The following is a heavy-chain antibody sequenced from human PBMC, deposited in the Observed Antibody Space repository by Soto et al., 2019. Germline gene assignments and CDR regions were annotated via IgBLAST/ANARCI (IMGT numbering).Heavy chain of an antibody. CDR1: GFKFKNPS. CDR3: AHFYGDY. V-gene: IGHV3-30*03. D-gene: IGHD3-3*02. J-gene: IGHJ4*02. CDR2: IAFDGSEK. Sequence: VGALRPSCGASGFKFKNPSMHWLRQAPGKGLEWVAVIAFDGSEKFYSDSVEGRFSISRDDSKDTLHLQMTGLTREDTAMYFCAHFYGDYWGQGTQVTVSS.